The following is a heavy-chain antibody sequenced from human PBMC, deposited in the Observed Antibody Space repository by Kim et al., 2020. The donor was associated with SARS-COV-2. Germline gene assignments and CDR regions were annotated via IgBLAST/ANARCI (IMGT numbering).Heavy chain of an antibody. D-gene: IGHD3-10*01. J-gene: IGHJ6*03. Sequence: SETLSLTCAVYGGTLSDYSWSWIRQSPGMGLEWIGEVSHGEGASYNPSLKSRLTISQYTSKKQVSLRLNSVTAADTAVYYCARGVSLGRGGISAHSSHYMEVCAKGTTGTISS. V-gene: IGHV4-34*01. CDR3: ARGVSLGRGGISAHSSHYMEV. CDR2: VSHGEGA. CDR1: GGTLSDYS.